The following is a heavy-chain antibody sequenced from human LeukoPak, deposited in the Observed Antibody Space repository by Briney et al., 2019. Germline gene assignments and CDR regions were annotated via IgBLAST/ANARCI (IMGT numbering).Heavy chain of an antibody. CDR3: ARATDYVWGSYRYDAFDI. V-gene: IGHV1-18*01. Sequence: ASVKVSCKASDYTFTSYGISWVRQAPGQGLEWMGWISAYNGNTNYAQKLQGRVTMTTDTSTSTAYMELRSLRSDDTAVYYCARATDYVWGSYRYDAFDIWGQGTIVTVSS. CDR2: ISAYNGNT. D-gene: IGHD3-16*02. CDR1: DYTFTSYG. J-gene: IGHJ3*02.